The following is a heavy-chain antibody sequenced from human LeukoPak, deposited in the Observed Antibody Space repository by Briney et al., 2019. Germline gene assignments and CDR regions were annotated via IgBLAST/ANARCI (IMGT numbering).Heavy chain of an antibody. Sequence: SETLSLTCSVSGGSISGDGYHWGWIRRPPGKGLEWIGSIHYSGSTCYKTSLKSRVTIDVDTSKDQFSLKLSSVTAADTAVYYCARTSHSGYMVRGVLYYGMDVWGQGTTVTVSS. CDR2: IHYSGST. J-gene: IGHJ6*02. D-gene: IGHD3-10*01. V-gene: IGHV4-39*01. CDR1: GGSISGDGYH. CDR3: ARTSHSGYMVRGVLYYGMDV.